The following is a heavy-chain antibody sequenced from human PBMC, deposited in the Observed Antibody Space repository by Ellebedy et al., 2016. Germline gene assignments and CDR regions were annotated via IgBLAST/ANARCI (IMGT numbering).Heavy chain of an antibody. V-gene: IGHV3-30*01. J-gene: IGHJ4*02. D-gene: IGHD1-1*01. CDR1: GFTFSIYA. CDR2: LSYDGSGE. Sequence: GGSLRLXCAASGFTFSIYAMHWVRQAPGKGLAWVSILSYDGSGEFYADSVKGRFTVSRDNSKNTLFLQLNSLRPEDSAGYYCATENANPGFALDHWGQGTVVTVSS. CDR3: ATENANPGFALDH.